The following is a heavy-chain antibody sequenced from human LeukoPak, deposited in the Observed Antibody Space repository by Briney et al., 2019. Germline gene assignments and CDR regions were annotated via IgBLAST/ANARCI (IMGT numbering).Heavy chain of an antibody. CDR3: ARDTLLYGNSPDAFDI. V-gene: IGHV3-7*01. J-gene: IGHJ3*02. Sequence: YWMSWVRQAPGKGLEWVANIKQDGTEKYYVDSVKGRFTISRDNAKNSLYLQMNSLRDEDTAVYYCARDTLLYGNSPDAFDIWGQGTMVTVSS. D-gene: IGHD4-23*01. CDR2: IKQDGTEK. CDR1: YW.